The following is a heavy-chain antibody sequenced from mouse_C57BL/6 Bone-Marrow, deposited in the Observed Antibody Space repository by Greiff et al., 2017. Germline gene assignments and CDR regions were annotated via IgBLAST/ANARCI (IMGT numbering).Heavy chain of an antibody. D-gene: IGHD4-1*01. CDR2: IRNSGST. CDR1: GYSITSGYD. V-gene: IGHV3-1*01. J-gene: IGHJ2*01. Sequence: EVQLVESGPGMVKPSQSLSLTCTVTGYSITSGYDWHWIRHFPGNKLEWMGYIRNSGSTKSNPSLKSRISITPDTSKNHFFLKLMSVTTEDTSTCYCARNGLGRGVFDYWGKGTTLTGSS. CDR3: ARNGLGRGVFDY.